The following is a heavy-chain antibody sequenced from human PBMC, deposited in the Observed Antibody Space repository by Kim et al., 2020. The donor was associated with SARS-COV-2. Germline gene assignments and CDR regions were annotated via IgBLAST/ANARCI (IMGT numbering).Heavy chain of an antibody. V-gene: IGHV1-3*01. CDR2: INAGNGNT. D-gene: IGHD6-13*01. CDR3: ARAPQQQLVLWYFDY. CDR1: GYTFTSYA. J-gene: IGHJ4*02. Sequence: ASVKVSCKASGYTFTSYAMHWVRQAPGQRLEWMGWINAGNGNTKYSQKFQGRVTITRDTSASTAYMELSSLRSEDTAVYYCARAPQQQLVLWYFDYWGQGTLVTVSS.